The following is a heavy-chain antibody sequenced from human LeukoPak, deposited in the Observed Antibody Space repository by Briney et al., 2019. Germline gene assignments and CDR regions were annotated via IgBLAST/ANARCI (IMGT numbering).Heavy chain of an antibody. V-gene: IGHV3-23*01. J-gene: IGHJ6*02. CDR1: GFTFSSYA. Sequence: GGSLRLSCAASGFTFSSYAMTWVRQAPGKGLEWVSGISGSGGRTYYADSVKGRFTISRDNAKNSLYLQMNSLRAEDTAVYYCARDRAAATVLDVWGQGTTVTVSS. CDR2: ISGSGGRT. D-gene: IGHD6-13*01. CDR3: ARDRAAATVLDV.